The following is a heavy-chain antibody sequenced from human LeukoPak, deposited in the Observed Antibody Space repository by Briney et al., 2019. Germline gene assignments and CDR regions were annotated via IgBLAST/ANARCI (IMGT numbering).Heavy chain of an antibody. CDR3: AKTRAMDSSGYYFDY. CDR1: GFSFSSCG. Sequence: GRSLRLSCAASGFSFSSCGMHWVRQAPGKGLEWVAVIWSDGSTKYYADSVKGRFTISRDNSRNTLYVQMNSLRAEDTAVYYCAKTRAMDSSGYYFDYWGRGILVTVSS. J-gene: IGHJ4*02. D-gene: IGHD3-22*01. V-gene: IGHV3-33*06. CDR2: IWSDGSTK.